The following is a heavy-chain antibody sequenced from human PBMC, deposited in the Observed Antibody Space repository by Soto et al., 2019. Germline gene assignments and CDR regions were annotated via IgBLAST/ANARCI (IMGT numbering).Heavy chain of an antibody. V-gene: IGHV3-48*01. J-gene: IGHJ6*03. CDR2: ISSSSSTI. CDR3: ARDEGRWGITMVRGVIKSYYYYYMDV. Sequence: TGGSLRLSCAAAGFTFSSYSMNWVLQAPGKGLEWVSYISSSSSTIYYADSVKGRFTVSRDNAKNSLYLQMNSLRAEDTAVYYCARDEGRWGITMVRGVIKSYYYYYMDVWGKGTTVTVSS. D-gene: IGHD3-10*01. CDR1: GFTFSSYS.